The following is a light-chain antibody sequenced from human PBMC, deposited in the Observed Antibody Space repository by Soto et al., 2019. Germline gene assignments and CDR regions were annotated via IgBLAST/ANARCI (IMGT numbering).Light chain of an antibody. CDR3: QHYNSYSPT. CDR2: DAS. J-gene: IGKJ1*01. CDR1: QNIRSR. V-gene: IGKV1-5*01. Sequence: DSQMTKYPSTLPASVGDRVTITCRASQNIRSRLAWYQQKPGKAPKLLIYDASSLESGVPSRFSGSGSGTEFTLTISSLQPDDFATYYCQHYNSYSPTFGQGTKVDI.